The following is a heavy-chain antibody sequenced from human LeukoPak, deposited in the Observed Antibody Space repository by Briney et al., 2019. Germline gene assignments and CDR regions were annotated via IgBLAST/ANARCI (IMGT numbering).Heavy chain of an antibody. D-gene: IGHD3-3*01. CDR2: FDPEDGET. Sequence: ASVKVSCKLSAYTLTELSMDWVREAPGKGLEWMGGFDPEDGETIYAQKFQGRVTMTEDTSTDTAYMELSSLRSEDTAVYYCATERGYDFWSRHLKGWFDPWGQGTLVTVSS. J-gene: IGHJ5*02. CDR1: AYTLTELS. V-gene: IGHV1-24*01. CDR3: ATERGYDFWSRHLKGWFDP.